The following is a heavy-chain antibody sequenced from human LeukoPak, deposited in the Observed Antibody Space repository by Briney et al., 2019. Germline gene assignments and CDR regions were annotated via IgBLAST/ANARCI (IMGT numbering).Heavy chain of an antibody. J-gene: IGHJ5*02. CDR1: GGSFSGYY. Sequence: PSETLSLTRAVYGGSFSGYYWSWIRQPPGKGLEWIGEINHSGSTNYNPSLKSRVTISVDTSKNQFSLKLSSVTAADTAVYYCARRLNYYDVPFDPWGQGTLVTVSS. V-gene: IGHV4-34*01. D-gene: IGHD3-22*01. CDR3: ARRLNYYDVPFDP. CDR2: INHSGST.